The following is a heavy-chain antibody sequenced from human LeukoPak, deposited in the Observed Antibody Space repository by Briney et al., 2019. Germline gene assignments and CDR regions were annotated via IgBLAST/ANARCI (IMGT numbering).Heavy chain of an antibody. J-gene: IGHJ6*03. Sequence: ASVKVSCKASGYTFTSYYMHWVRQAPGQGLEWMGVINPSGGSTSYAQKFQGRVTMTRDMSTSTVHMELSSLRSEDTAVYYCARDSQNQWFGEAHYYYYYMDVWGKGTTVTVSS. D-gene: IGHD3-10*01. CDR3: ARDSQNQWFGEAHYYYYYMDV. CDR2: INPSGGST. CDR1: GYTFTSYY. V-gene: IGHV1-46*01.